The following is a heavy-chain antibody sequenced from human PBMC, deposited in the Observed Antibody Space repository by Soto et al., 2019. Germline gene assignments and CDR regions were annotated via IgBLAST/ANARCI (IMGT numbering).Heavy chain of an antibody. Sequence: GGSLRLSCAAPGFTFSSYWMHWVRQAPGKGLVWVSRINSDGSSTSYADSVKGRFAIARENAKNSLYLQMNSLRAGDTAVYYCARAGRGSGWLDNWGQGTLVTVSS. J-gene: IGHJ5*02. V-gene: IGHV3-74*01. CDR3: ARAGRGSGWLDN. CDR2: INSDGSST. D-gene: IGHD6-19*01. CDR1: GFTFSSYW.